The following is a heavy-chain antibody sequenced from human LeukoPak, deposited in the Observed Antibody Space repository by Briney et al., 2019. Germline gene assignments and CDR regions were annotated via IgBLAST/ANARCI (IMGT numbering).Heavy chain of an antibody. V-gene: IGHV1-2*02. CDR2: INTKSGDA. D-gene: IGHD1-26*01. CDR1: GSTFSDYH. Sequence: ASVKVSCKASGSTFSDYHINWVRQASGQGPEWMGWINTKSGDAKYNQAFQGRVTMTRDTSISTAYMELNRLRSDDTAMYYCARDSGSWFDPWGQGTLVTVSS. J-gene: IGHJ5*02. CDR3: ARDSGSWFDP.